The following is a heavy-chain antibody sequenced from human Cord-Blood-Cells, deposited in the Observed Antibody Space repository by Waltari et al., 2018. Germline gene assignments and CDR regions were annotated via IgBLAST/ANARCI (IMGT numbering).Heavy chain of an antibody. D-gene: IGHD4-4*01. V-gene: IGHV3-33*01. CDR2: IWYDGSNK. CDR1: GFTFSSSG. J-gene: IGHJ4*02. Sequence: QVQLVESGGGVVQPGRSLRLSCAASGFTFSSSGLHWARQAPGKGLEWVAVIWYDGSNKYYAASVKGRFTISRDNSKNTLYLQMNSLRAEDTAVYYCARDGLYSSSFDYWGQGTLVTVSS. CDR3: ARDGLYSSSFDY.